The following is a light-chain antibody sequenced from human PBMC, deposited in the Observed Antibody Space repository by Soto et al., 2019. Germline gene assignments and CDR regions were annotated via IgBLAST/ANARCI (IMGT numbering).Light chain of an antibody. CDR3: CSYAGTYTYV. J-gene: IGLJ1*01. CDR1: SSGVGGYNY. CDR2: DVS. Sequence: QSVLTQPASVSGSPGQSITISCTGTSSGVGGYNYVSWYQQHPGKAPKLMIYDVSQRPSGVPDRFSGSISGNTASLTISGLQAEDEADYYCCSYAGTYTYVFGTGTKVTVL. V-gene: IGLV2-11*01.